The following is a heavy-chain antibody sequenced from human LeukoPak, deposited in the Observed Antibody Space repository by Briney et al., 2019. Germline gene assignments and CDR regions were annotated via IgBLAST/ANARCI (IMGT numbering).Heavy chain of an antibody. CDR1: VFTFSSHW. Sequence: KSGGSLRLSCATSVFTFSSHWMHWVRQAPGEGLMWVSDINIEGSSTTYGDPAKGRFTVSRDSATLFLQMNSLRVDDTAIYYCARGTATTAGIDYWGLGTLVTVSS. J-gene: IGHJ4*02. CDR3: ARGTATTAGIDY. V-gene: IGHV3-74*01. CDR2: INIEGSST. D-gene: IGHD6-13*01.